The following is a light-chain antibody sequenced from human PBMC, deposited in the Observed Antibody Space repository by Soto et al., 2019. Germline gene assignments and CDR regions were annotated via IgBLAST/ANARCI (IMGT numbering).Light chain of an antibody. CDR3: QSVDSSGTYVV. CDR1: ALPKQY. V-gene: IGLV3-25*02. CDR2: KDS. Sequence: SYELTQPPSVSVSPGQTARIPCSGDALPKQYAYWYQQKPGQAPVLVIYKDSERPSGIPERFSGSSSGTTVTLTISGVQAEDEADYYCQSVDSSGTYVVFGGGTQLTVL. J-gene: IGLJ2*01.